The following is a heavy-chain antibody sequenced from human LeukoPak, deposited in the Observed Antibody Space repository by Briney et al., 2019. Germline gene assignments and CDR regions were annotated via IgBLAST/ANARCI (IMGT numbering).Heavy chain of an antibody. CDR3: ARGTYYYDTSGYYYVVKNRYYFDY. D-gene: IGHD3-22*01. Sequence: SETLSLTCAVSGGSFSGYYWSWIRQPPGKGLEWIGEINHSGSTNYNPSLKSRVTISVDTSKNQFSLKLSSVTAADTAVYYCARGTYYYDTSGYYYVVKNRYYFDYWGQGTLVTVSS. V-gene: IGHV4-34*01. CDR2: INHSGST. J-gene: IGHJ4*02. CDR1: GGSFSGYY.